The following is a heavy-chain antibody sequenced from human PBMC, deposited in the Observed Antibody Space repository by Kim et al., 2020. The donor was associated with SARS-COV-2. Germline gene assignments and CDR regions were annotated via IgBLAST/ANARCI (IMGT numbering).Heavy chain of an antibody. CDR3: AKKTGIVGATKGWFDP. D-gene: IGHD1-26*01. V-gene: IGHV3-30*02. J-gene: IGHJ5*02. Sequence: SVKGRFTSSRDNPKNTLYLQMNSLRAEDTAVYYCAKKTGIVGATKGWFDPWGQGTLVTVSS.